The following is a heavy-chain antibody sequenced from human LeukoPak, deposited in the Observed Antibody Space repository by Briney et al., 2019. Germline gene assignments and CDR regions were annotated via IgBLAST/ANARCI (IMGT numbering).Heavy chain of an antibody. D-gene: IGHD3-16*01. V-gene: IGHV1-69*05. J-gene: IGHJ3*02. CDR2: IIPIFGTA. Sequence: SVKVSCKASGGTFSSYAISWVRQAPGRGLEWTGGIIPIFGTANYAQKFQGRVTITTDESTSTAYMELSSLRSEDTAVYYCAREGQGAGDIWGQGTMVTVSS. CDR1: GGTFSSYA. CDR3: AREGQGAGDI.